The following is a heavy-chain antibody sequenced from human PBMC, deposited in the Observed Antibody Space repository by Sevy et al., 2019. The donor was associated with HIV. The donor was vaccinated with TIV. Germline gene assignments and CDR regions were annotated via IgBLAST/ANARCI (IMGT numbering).Heavy chain of an antibody. J-gene: IGHJ3*01. D-gene: IGHD1-26*01. CDR2: ISGRDSST. Sequence: GGSLRLSCAASGFSFSGYVMNWVRQAPGKGLEWVSSISGRDSSTYYADSVRGRFIISRDKSKYTLYLQMNGLRAEDTAVDYCAKVTLWELLAAHDAFDVWGQGTMVTVSS. CDR3: AKVTLWELLAAHDAFDV. CDR1: GFSFSGYV. V-gene: IGHV3-23*01.